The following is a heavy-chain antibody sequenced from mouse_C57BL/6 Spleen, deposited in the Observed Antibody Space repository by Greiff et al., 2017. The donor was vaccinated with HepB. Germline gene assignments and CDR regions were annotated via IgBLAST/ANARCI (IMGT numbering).Heavy chain of an antibody. CDR3: ARSGTTVVAHMDY. CDR1: GYAFSSYW. J-gene: IGHJ4*01. V-gene: IGHV1-80*01. D-gene: IGHD1-1*01. CDR2: IYPGDGDT. Sequence: VQLQQSGAELVKPGASVKISCKASGYAFSSYWMNWVKQRPGKGLEWIGQIYPGDGDTNYNGKFKGKATLTADKSSSTAYMQLSSLTSEDSAVYFCARSGTTVVAHMDYWGQGTSVTVSS.